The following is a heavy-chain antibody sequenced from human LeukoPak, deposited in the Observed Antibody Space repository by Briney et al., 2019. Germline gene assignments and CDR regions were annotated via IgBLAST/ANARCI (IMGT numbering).Heavy chain of an antibody. J-gene: IGHJ6*03. D-gene: IGHD3-3*01. Sequence: SETLSLTCAVYGGSFSGYYWSWIRQPPGKGLEWIGEINHSGSTNYNPSLKSRVTISVDTSKNQFSLKLSSVTAADTAVYYCARQRGGHYDFWSGYYRHYYYMDVWGKGTTVTVSS. CDR1: GGSFSGYY. V-gene: IGHV4-34*01. CDR3: ARQRGGHYDFWSGYYRHYYYMDV. CDR2: INHSGST.